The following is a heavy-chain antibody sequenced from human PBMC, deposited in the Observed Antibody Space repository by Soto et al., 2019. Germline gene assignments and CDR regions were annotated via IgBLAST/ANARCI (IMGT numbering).Heavy chain of an antibody. CDR3: ARDLGSTTWYSYYYYGMDV. Sequence: QVQLVESGGGVVQPGRSLRLSCAASGFPFSSYGMHWVRQAPGKGLEWVTVIWFDGSNKYYADSVKGRFTISRDNSKNTLYLQMNSLRAEDTAVYYCARDLGSTTWYSYYYYGMDVWGQGTTVTVSS. V-gene: IGHV3-33*01. CDR1: GFPFSSYG. J-gene: IGHJ6*02. D-gene: IGHD6-13*01. CDR2: IWFDGSNK.